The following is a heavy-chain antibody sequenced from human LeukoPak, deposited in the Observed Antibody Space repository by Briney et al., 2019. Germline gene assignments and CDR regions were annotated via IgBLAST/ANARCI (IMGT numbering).Heavy chain of an antibody. Sequence: KPGGSLRLSCAASGFTFSDYYMSWIRQAPGKGLEWISYISRSGSSTNYADSVRDRFTISRDNAKNSLYLQMNSLRAEDTAVYYCARSSPNVYWGQGTLVTVSS. CDR3: ARSSPNVY. D-gene: IGHD6-13*01. V-gene: IGHV3-11*03. CDR2: ISRSGSST. CDR1: GFTFSDYY. J-gene: IGHJ4*02.